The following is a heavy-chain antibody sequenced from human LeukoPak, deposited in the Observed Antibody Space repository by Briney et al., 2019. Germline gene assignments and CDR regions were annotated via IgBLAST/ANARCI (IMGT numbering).Heavy chain of an antibody. CDR3: ARERYCGGDCYSFAFDV. D-gene: IGHD2-21*02. Sequence: GGSLRLSCAASGFTVSSKYMSWVRQAPGKGLEWVSIFYSGGDSTYYADSVKGRFTISRDNSKNTLYLQMNNLRAKDTAVYYCARERYCGGDCYSFAFDVWGQGTMVTVSS. V-gene: IGHV3-66*01. CDR2: FYSGGDST. CDR1: GFTVSSKY. J-gene: IGHJ3*01.